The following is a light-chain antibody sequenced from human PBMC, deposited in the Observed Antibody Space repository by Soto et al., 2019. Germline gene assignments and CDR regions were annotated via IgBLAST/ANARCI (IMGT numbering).Light chain of an antibody. Sequence: VLTQPPSASGSPGQSVTISCTGTSTDVGGYNYVSWYQQHPGKAPKLMVFEVSRRPSGVPDRFSGSKFGNTASLTVSGLQAEDEADYYCASYGGNNNVLFGGGTKLTVL. CDR2: EVS. CDR3: ASYGGNNNVL. J-gene: IGLJ2*01. CDR1: STDVGGYNY. V-gene: IGLV2-8*01.